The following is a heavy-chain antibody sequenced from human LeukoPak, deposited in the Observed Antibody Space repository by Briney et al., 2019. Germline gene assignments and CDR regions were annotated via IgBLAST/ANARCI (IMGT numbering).Heavy chain of an antibody. CDR1: GGSFSGYY. CDR3: AGRQGRITMIGDAFDI. D-gene: IGHD3-22*01. Sequence: PSETLSLTCAVYGGSFSGYYWSWIRQPPGKGLEWIGYIYYSGSTNYNPSLKSRVTISVDTSKNQFPLKLSSVTAADTAVYYCAGRQGRITMIGDAFDIWGQGTMVTVSS. V-gene: IGHV4-59*08. J-gene: IGHJ3*02. CDR2: IYYSGST.